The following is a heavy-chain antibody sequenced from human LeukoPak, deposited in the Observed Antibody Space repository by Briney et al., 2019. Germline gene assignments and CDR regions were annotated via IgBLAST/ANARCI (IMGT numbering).Heavy chain of an antibody. J-gene: IGHJ4*02. CDR3: AREYYYDSSGYYSSEYDY. CDR1: GDSINSSNW. V-gene: IGHV4-4*02. D-gene: IGHD3-22*01. CDR2: IYHSGST. Sequence: SETLSLTCAVSGDSINSSNWWNWVRQPPGQGLEWIAEIYHSGSTYYNPSLKSRVTISVDTSKNQFSLKLSSVTAADTAVYYCAREYYYDSSGYYSSEYDYWGQGTLVTVSS.